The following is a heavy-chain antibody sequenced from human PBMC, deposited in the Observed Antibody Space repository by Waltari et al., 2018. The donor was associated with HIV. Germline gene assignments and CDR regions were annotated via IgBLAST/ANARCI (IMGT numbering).Heavy chain of an antibody. CDR1: GFTFDDNA. V-gene: IGHV3-9*01. D-gene: IGHD5-18*01. CDR3: AKGVTQGYYYGMDV. CDR2: ISWNSGTI. Sequence: EVQLVESGGGLVQPGRSLRLSCSASGFTFDDNALHWVRQAPGKGLEWVSGISWNSGTIAYADSVKGRFTISRDNAKNSLYLQMNSLRAEDTALYYCAKGVTQGYYYGMDVWGQGTTVTVSS. J-gene: IGHJ6*02.